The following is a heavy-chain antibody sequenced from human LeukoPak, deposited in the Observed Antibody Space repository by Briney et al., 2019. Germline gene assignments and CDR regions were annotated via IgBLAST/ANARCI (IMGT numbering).Heavy chain of an antibody. CDR3: ARSLGYYYDSSGYYPNWFDP. V-gene: IGHV1-69*05. CDR1: GGTFSSYA. D-gene: IGHD3-22*01. Sequence: SVKVSCKASGGTFSSYAISWVRQAPGQGVEWMGRIIPIFGTANYAQKFQGRVTITTDESTSTAYMELSSLRSEDTAVYYCARSLGYYYDSSGYYPNWFDPWGQGTLVTVSS. CDR2: IIPIFGTA. J-gene: IGHJ5*02.